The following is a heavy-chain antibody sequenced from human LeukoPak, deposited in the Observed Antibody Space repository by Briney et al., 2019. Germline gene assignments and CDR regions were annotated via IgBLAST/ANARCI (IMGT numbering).Heavy chain of an antibody. CDR1: GGSISSGGYY. J-gene: IGHJ3*02. CDR3: ARDGPRDAFDI. Sequence: KPSATLSLTCTVSGGSISSGGYYWSWIRQHPGKGLEWIGYIYYSGSTYYNPSLKSRVTISVDTSKNQFSLKLSSVTAADTAVYYCARDGPRDAFDIWGQGTMVTVSS. CDR2: IYYSGST. V-gene: IGHV4-31*03.